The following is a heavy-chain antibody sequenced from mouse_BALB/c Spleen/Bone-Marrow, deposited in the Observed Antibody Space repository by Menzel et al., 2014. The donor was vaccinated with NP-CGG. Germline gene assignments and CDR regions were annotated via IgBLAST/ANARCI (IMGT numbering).Heavy chain of an antibody. J-gene: IGHJ3*01. Sequence: EVMLVESGGGLVQPKGSLKLSCAASGFTFNTYAMNWVRQAPGKGLEWVARIRSESNNYATYYADSVKDRFTISRDDSQSMLYLQMNNLKTEDTAMYYCVRQNYDYAWFAYWGQGTLVTVSA. CDR2: IRSESNNYAT. V-gene: IGHV10-1*02. CDR1: GFTFNTYA. CDR3: VRQNYDYAWFAY. D-gene: IGHD2-4*01.